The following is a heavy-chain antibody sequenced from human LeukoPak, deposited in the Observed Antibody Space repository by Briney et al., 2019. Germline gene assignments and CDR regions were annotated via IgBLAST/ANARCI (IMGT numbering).Heavy chain of an antibody. CDR1: GFTFSSSD. D-gene: IGHD2/OR15-2a*01. V-gene: IGHV3-30*18. CDR2: ISYDATNK. J-gene: IGHJ4*02. Sequence: GGSLRLSCAASGFTFSSSDMHWVRQAPGKGLEWVAVISYDATNKYYADSVKGRFTLSRDNSKNTLYLQTNTLRDEDTAVSYCAKASSNYFYYFEYWGQGTLVTVSS. CDR3: AKASSNYFYYFEY.